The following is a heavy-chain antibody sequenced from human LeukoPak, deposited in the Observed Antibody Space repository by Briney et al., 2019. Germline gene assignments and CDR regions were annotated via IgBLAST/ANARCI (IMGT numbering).Heavy chain of an antibody. V-gene: IGHV3-48*01. Sequence: PGGSLRLSCAASGFTFSSYSMNWVRQAPGKGLEWVSYISSSSSTIYYADSVKGRFTISRDNSKNTLYLQMNSLRAEDTAVYYCAKVGGITIPGGYFDLWGRGTLVTVSP. CDR2: ISSSSSTI. J-gene: IGHJ2*01. CDR1: GFTFSSYS. CDR3: AKVGGITIPGGYFDL. D-gene: IGHD3-3*01.